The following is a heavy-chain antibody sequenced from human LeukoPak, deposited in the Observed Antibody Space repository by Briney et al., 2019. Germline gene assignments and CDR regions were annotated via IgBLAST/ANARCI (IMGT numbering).Heavy chain of an antibody. J-gene: IGHJ3*02. CDR3: ARGGRRDDAFDI. CDR2: IIPIFGTA. V-gene: IGHV1-69*05. Sequence: ASVKVSCKASGGTFSSYAISWVRQAPGQGLEWMGGIIPIFGTANYAQKFQGRVKITTDESTSTAYMELSSLRSEDTAVYYCARGGRRDDAFDIWGQGTMVTVSS. D-gene: IGHD3-10*01. CDR1: GGTFSSYA.